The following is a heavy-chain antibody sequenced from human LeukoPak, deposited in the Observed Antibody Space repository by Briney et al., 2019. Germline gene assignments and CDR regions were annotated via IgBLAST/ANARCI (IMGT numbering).Heavy chain of an antibody. J-gene: IGHJ4*02. V-gene: IGHV1-46*01. CDR2: INPSGGST. D-gene: IGHD5-12*01. CDR1: GYTFTSYY. CDR3: ARGPAEYSGYGRYFDY. Sequence: ASVKVSCKASGYTFTSYYMHWVRQAPGQGLEWMGIINPSGGSTSYAQKFQGRVTMTRDMSTSTVYMELSSLRSEDTAVYYCARGPAEYSGYGRYFDYWGQGTLVTVSS.